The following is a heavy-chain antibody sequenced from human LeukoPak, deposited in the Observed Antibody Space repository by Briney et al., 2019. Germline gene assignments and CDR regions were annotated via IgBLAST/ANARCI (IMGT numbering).Heavy chain of an antibody. CDR3: ARISSWYVVDY. CDR1: GFTFSSYS. V-gene: IGHV3-21*01. CDR2: ISSSSSYI. Sequence: GGSLRLSCAASGFTFSSYSMNWVRQAPGKGLEWVSSISSSSSYIYYADSVKGRFTISRDNAKNSLYLQMNSLRAEDTAVYYCARISSWYVVDYWGQGTLVTVSS. J-gene: IGHJ4*02. D-gene: IGHD6-13*01.